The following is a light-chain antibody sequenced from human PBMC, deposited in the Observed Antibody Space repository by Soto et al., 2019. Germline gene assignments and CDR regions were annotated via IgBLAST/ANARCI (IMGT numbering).Light chain of an antibody. CDR3: QQGYSTPLT. J-gene: IGKJ4*01. Sequence: DIQMTQSPSSLSASVGDRVTITCRASQSISSYLYWYQQKPGKAPKLLIYAASSLQSGVPSRLSGSGSGTDFTLTIRSLQHEDFSTYYCQQGYSTPLTFGGGTKVEIK. CDR2: AAS. V-gene: IGKV1-39*01. CDR1: QSISSY.